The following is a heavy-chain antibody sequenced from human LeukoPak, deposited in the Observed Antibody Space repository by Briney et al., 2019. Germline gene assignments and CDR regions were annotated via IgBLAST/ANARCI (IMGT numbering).Heavy chain of an antibody. CDR2: IKQDGSEK. Sequence: PGGSLRLSCAASGFTFSSYWMSWVRQAPGKGLEWVANIKQDGSEKYYVDSVKGRFTISRDNAKNSLYLQMNSLRAEDTAVYYCARESGYYDSGGYFDYWGQGTLVTVSS. CDR1: GFTFSSYW. V-gene: IGHV3-7*03. J-gene: IGHJ4*02. D-gene: IGHD3-22*01. CDR3: ARESGYYDSGGYFDY.